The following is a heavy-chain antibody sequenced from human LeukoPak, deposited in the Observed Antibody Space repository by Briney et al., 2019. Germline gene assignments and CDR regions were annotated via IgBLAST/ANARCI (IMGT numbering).Heavy chain of an antibody. J-gene: IGHJ4*02. CDR3: AKDRLSGYSGGVIDY. Sequence: GGSLRLSCAASGFTFSSYWMSWVRQAPGKGLEWVANIKQDGSERYYVDSVKGRFTISRDNAKNSLYLQMNSLRAEDMALYYCAKDRLSGYSGGVIDYWGQGTLVTVSS. CDR2: IKQDGSER. D-gene: IGHD5-12*01. CDR1: GFTFSSYW. V-gene: IGHV3-7*03.